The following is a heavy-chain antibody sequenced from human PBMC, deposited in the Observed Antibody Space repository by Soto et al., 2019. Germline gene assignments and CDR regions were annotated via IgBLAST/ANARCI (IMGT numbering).Heavy chain of an antibody. D-gene: IGHD3-10*01. V-gene: IGHV3-30-3*01. J-gene: IGHJ4*02. CDR1: GFTFTGFA. CDR2: TSFDGSKE. CDR3: PRVRGFYGSGEIDY. Sequence: QVQLVESGGGVVRPGRSLRLSCAASGFTFTGFAMYCVRQAPGKRPEGVAVTSFDGSKEYYADFMEGRFTISRDNSKSTLYLQMNSLGPEDTAVYYCPRVRGFYGSGEIDYWGQGTLVTVSS.